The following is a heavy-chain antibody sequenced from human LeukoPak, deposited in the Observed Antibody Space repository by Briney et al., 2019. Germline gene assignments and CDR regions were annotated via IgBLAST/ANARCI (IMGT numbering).Heavy chain of an antibody. CDR2: IYYSGST. Sequence: LPETLSLTCTVSGGSISSSSYDWGWIRQPPGKGLEWIGSIYYSGSTYYNPSLKSRVTISVDTSKNQFSLKLSSVTAADTAVYYCARFQYKAAFDIWGQGTMVTVSS. CDR1: GGSISSSSYD. CDR3: ARFQYKAAFDI. J-gene: IGHJ3*02. D-gene: IGHD1-1*01. V-gene: IGHV4-39*07.